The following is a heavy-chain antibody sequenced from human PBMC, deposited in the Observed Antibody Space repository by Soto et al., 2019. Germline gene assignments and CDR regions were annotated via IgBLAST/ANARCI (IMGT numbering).Heavy chain of an antibody. CDR2: IWYDGSNK. J-gene: IGHJ6*02. CDR3: ARDGQSLAPYALDV. D-gene: IGHD6-19*01. V-gene: IGHV3-33*01. Sequence: QVQVVESGGGVVQPGRSLRLSCTASGFTFRSHAMHWVRQAPGKGLEWVAQIWYDGSNKYYADSVKGRFPISRDNSKNTLYVQMDSLRVEDTAVYYCARDGQSLAPYALDVWGQGTSVTVS. CDR1: GFTFRSHA.